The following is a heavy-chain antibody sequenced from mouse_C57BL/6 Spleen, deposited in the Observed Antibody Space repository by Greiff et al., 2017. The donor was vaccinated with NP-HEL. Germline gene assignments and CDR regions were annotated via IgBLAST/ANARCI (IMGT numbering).Heavy chain of an antibody. CDR2: ISSGSSTI. D-gene: IGHD1-1*02. V-gene: IGHV5-17*01. CDR3: ARGSTYYAMDY. J-gene: IGHJ4*01. CDR1: GFTFSDYG. Sequence: EVMLVESGGGLVKPGGSLKLSCAASGFTFSDYGMHWVRQAPEKGLEWVAYISSGSSTIYYADTVKGRFTISRDNDKNTLFLQMTSLRSEDTAMYYCARGSTYYAMDYWGQGTSVTVSS.